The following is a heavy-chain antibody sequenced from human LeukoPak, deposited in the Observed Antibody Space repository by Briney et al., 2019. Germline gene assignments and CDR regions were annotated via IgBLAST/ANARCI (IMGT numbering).Heavy chain of an antibody. Sequence: PGGSLRLSCVASGFSFRSYEMNWVRQAPGKGLEWVSYIGSSGTTAYYADSVKGRFTISRDNAKNSLYLQMNSLRAEDTAVYYCMSYAGRSDDYWGQGTLVTVSS. J-gene: IGHJ4*02. CDR2: IGSSGTTA. CDR3: MSYAGRSDDY. D-gene: IGHD3-16*01. CDR1: GFSFRSYE. V-gene: IGHV3-48*03.